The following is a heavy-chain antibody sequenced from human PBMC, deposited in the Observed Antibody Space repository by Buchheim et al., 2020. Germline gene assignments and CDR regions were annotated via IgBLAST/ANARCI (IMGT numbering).Heavy chain of an antibody. CDR2: IGSDKST. Sequence: EVQVLESGGGLVQPGGSLRLSCAASDFTFSNYPMTWVRQVPGKGLEWVSVIGSDKSTYYSDSVKGRFTISRDNSKNTMYLQMNNRRAEDTAKYYCAKGAVDRGSDFWGQGTL. J-gene: IGHJ4*02. CDR1: DFTFSNYP. CDR3: AKGAVDRGSDF. D-gene: IGHD5-12*01. V-gene: IGHV3-23*01.